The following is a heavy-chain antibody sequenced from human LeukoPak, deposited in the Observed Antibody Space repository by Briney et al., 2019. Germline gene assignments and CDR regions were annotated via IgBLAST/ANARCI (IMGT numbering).Heavy chain of an antibody. CDR3: AKWSPYGGNPGY. V-gene: IGHV3-30*18. CDR1: GFTFSSYG. CDR2: ISYDGTNK. J-gene: IGHJ4*02. D-gene: IGHD4-23*01. Sequence: GGSLRLSCAVSGFTFSSYGMHWVRQAPGKGLEWMAVISYDGTNKYYADSVKGRFTISRDNSKNTLYLQMNSLRAEDTAVYYCAKWSPYGGNPGYWGQGTLVTVSS.